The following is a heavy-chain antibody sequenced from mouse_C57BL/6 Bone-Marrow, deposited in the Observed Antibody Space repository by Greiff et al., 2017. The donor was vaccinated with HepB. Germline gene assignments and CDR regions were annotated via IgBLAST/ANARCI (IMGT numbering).Heavy chain of an antibody. CDR3: TEGTTVVGDYYAMDY. D-gene: IGHD1-1*01. J-gene: IGHJ4*01. Sequence: EVQLMESGGGLVQPGGSMKLSCVASGFTFSNYWMHWVRQSPAQGLEWVAHIRLKSDNYATHYAESVKGRFTISRDDSTSSVYLQMNNVRAEDTGKYYGTEGTTVVGDYYAMDYWGQGTSVTVSS. CDR2: IRLKSDNYAT. CDR1: GFTFSNYW. V-gene: IGHV6-3*01.